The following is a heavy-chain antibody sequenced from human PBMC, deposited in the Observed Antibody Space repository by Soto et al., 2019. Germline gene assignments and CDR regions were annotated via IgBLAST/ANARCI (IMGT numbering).Heavy chain of an antibody. Sequence: GASVKVSCKASGYTFTSYAMHWVRQAPGQRLEWMGWINAGNGNTKYSQKFQGRVTITRDTSASTAYMELSSLRSEDTAVYYCARGIAARPNYFDDWGQGTLVTFSS. J-gene: IGHJ4*02. CDR3: ARGIAARPNYFDD. D-gene: IGHD6-6*01. V-gene: IGHV1-3*01. CDR2: INAGNGNT. CDR1: GYTFTSYA.